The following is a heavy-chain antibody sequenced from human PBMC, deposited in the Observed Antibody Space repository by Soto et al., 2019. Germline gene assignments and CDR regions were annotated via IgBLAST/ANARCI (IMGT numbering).Heavy chain of an antibody. J-gene: IGHJ6*02. Sequence: QVQLVQSGAEVKKPGSSVKVSCKASGGTFSSYAISWVRQAPGQGLEWMGGLIPIFGTANYAQKFQGRVTITADKSTSTAYLELSSLRSEDTAVYYCAREDYADSSDPETYYYYGMDVWGQGTTVTVSS. CDR1: GGTFSSYA. V-gene: IGHV1-69*14. CDR3: AREDYADSSDPETYYYYGMDV. D-gene: IGHD4-17*01. CDR2: LIPIFGTA.